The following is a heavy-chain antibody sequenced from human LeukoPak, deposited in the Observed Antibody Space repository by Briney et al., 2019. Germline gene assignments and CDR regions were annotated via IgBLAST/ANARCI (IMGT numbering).Heavy chain of an antibody. CDR2: IDLDGSKK. V-gene: IGHV3-7*03. Sequence: SGGSLRLSCVASGFTFSSSWMDWLRQAPGKGLEWVANIDLDGSKKNYVDSVKGRFTISRDNGKNSLHLQMDSLRAEDTAVYYCAKEGRSGWSKFFDYWGQGTLVTVSS. J-gene: IGHJ4*02. D-gene: IGHD6-19*01. CDR1: GFTFSSSW. CDR3: AKEGRSGWSKFFDY.